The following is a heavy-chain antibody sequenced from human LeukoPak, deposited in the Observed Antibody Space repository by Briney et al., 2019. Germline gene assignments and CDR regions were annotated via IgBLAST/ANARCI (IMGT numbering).Heavy chain of an antibody. CDR2: INSDGSSI. CDR3: ARPDYGDHRFDS. CDR1: GSTFSSYW. Sequence: GGSLRLSCAASGSTFSSYWMHWVRQAPGKGLVWVSRINSDGSSIRYADSVKGRFTISRDNAKNTLYLQMNSLRAEDTAVYYCARPDYGDHRFDSWGQGTLVTVSS. D-gene: IGHD4-17*01. V-gene: IGHV3-74*01. J-gene: IGHJ4*02.